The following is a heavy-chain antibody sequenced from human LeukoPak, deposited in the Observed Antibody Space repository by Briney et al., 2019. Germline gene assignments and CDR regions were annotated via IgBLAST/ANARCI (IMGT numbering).Heavy chain of an antibody. V-gene: IGHV4-59*01. CDR3: ARDAVGAIFDY. D-gene: IGHD1-26*01. CDR1: GGSFSSYY. J-gene: IGHJ4*02. CDR2: IYYSGST. Sequence: SETLSLTCTVSGGSFSSYYRSWIRQPPGKGLEWIGYIYYSGSTKYNPSLKSRVTISVDTSKNQFSLKLSSVTAADTAVYYCARDAVGAIFDYWGQGTLVTVSS.